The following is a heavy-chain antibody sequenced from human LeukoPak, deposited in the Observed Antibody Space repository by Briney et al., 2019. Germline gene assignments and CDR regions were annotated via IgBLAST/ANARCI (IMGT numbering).Heavy chain of an antibody. CDR2: ISAYNGNT. Sequence: GASVKVSCKASGYTFTSYGISWVRQAPGQGLEWMGWISAYNGNTNYAQKLQGRVTMTTDTSTSTAYTELRSLRSDDTAVYYCARVVRRELHNYYYYMDVWGKGTTVTVSS. V-gene: IGHV1-18*01. D-gene: IGHD1-7*01. J-gene: IGHJ6*03. CDR1: GYTFTSYG. CDR3: ARVVRRELHNYYYYMDV.